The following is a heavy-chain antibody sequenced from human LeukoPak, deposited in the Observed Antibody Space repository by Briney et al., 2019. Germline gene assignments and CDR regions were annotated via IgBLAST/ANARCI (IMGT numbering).Heavy chain of an antibody. J-gene: IGHJ5*02. D-gene: IGHD6-13*01. CDR1: GLTVSNNY. V-gene: IGHV3-66*01. CDR2: ISTPGIT. CDR3: VRVVATAATLDWFDP. Sequence: GGSLRLSCAPSGLTVSNNYMSWVRQAPGKGLEWVSVISTPGITYYADSVKGRFAISRDISSNTLFLQMNSLRAEDTAVYYCVRVVATAATLDWFDPWGQGTLVTVSS.